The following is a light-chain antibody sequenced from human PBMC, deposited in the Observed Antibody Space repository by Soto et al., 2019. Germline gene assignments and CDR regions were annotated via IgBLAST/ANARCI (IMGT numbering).Light chain of an antibody. CDR1: SSDVGAHKF. CDR3: SSYTRAHTLV. CDR2: EDS. Sequence: QSALTQPASVSGSPGQSITISCTGTSSDVGAHKFVAWYQHHPGKAPKVVIYEDSSRPSGVSNRFSGAKSGNMASLTISGLQPGDEADYYCSSYTRAHTLVFGGGTKVTVL. J-gene: IGLJ3*02. V-gene: IGLV2-14*01.